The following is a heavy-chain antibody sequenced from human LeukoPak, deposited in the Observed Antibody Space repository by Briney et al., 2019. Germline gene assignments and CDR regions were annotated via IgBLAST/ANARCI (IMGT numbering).Heavy chain of an antibody. Sequence: GGSLRLSCAASGFTFSKYWMLWVRQAPGKGLESVSRINTDGTVTTYADSVEGRFTVSRDNSKNTLYLQMNSLRAEDTAMYYCARGLGYCTSTTCLLPFDYWGQGTLVTVSS. CDR1: GFTFSKYW. V-gene: IGHV3-74*01. D-gene: IGHD2-2*01. CDR2: INTDGTVT. CDR3: ARGLGYCTSTTCLLPFDY. J-gene: IGHJ4*02.